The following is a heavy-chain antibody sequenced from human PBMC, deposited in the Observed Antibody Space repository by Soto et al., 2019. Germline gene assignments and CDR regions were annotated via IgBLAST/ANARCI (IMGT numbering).Heavy chain of an antibody. CDR1: GGTFSSYA. CDR3: AREHCSSTSCYRWFDP. Sequence: SVKVSCKASGGTFSSYAISWVRQAPGQGLESIGRIMPIIGTANYAQKFQSRVTITTDKSTSTAYMELSSLRSEDTAVDYCAREHCSSTSCYRWFDPWGQGTLVTVSS. CDR2: IMPIIGTA. D-gene: IGHD2-2*01. V-gene: IGHV1-69*04. J-gene: IGHJ5*02.